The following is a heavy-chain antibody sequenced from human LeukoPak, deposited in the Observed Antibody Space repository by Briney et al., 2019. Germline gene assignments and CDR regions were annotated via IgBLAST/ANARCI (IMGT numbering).Heavy chain of an antibody. CDR1: GGSISSYY. Sequence: SETLSLTCTVSGGSISSYYWSWIRQPPGKGLEWIGYIYYSGSTNYNLSLKSRVTISVDTSKNQFSLKLSSVTAADTAVYYCARVGRLQDIVVVVPYYFDYWGQGTLVTVSS. J-gene: IGHJ4*02. CDR2: IYYSGST. CDR3: ARVGRLQDIVVVVPYYFDY. V-gene: IGHV4-59*01. D-gene: IGHD2-15*01.